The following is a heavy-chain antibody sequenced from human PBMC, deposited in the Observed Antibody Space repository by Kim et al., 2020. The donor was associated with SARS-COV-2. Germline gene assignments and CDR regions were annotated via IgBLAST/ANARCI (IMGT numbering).Heavy chain of an antibody. CDR2: SNPSGGSA. D-gene: IGHD5-12*01. CDR3: ARVGPPSLYGGPDY. Sequence: ASVKVSCKASGYTFTSYYMHWVRQSPGQGLAWMGISNPSGGSASYAQKFQGRVTMTRDTSTSTVYMELRSLRSEDTAVYYCARVGPPSLYGGPDYWGQGTLVTVPP. V-gene: IGHV1-46*01. J-gene: IGHJ4*02. CDR1: GYTFTSYY.